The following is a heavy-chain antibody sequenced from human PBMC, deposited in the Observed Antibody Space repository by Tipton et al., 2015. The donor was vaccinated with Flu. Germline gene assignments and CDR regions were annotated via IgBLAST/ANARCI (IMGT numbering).Heavy chain of an antibody. CDR1: GFTVSSNY. J-gene: IGHJ4*02. CDR3: AKVIPELVAGLDY. V-gene: IGHV3-23*01. Sequence: GSLRLSCAVSGFTVSSNYMSWVRWVRQAPGKGLEWISGFSANSGSTYFADSVKGRFTISRDNFKSTVYLQMNSLRAEDTAVYYCAKVIPELVAGLDYWGQGTLVTVSS. D-gene: IGHD6-19*01. CDR2: FSANSGST.